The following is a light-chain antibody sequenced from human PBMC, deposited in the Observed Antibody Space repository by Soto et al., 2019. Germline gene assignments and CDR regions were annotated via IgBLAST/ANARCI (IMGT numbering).Light chain of an antibody. J-gene: IGLJ1*01. CDR3: SIYTSGSTRV. CDR1: SSDVGGYNY. CDR2: EVS. V-gene: IGLV2-18*01. Sequence: QSVLTQPGSVSGSAGHSGSLSCTGTSSDVGGYNYVSWYQQYPGKAPKLMIYEVSNRPSGVPDRFSGSKSGNTASLTISGLQAEDEGDYYCSIYTSGSTRVFGTGTKVTVL.